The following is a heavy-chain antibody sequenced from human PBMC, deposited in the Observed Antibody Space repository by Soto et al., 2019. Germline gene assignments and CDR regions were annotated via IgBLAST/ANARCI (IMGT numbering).Heavy chain of an antibody. CDR1: GFTFSSYG. V-gene: IGHV3-30*18. CDR3: AKHGYSYGFDY. D-gene: IGHD5-18*01. Sequence: GGSLRLSCAASGFTFSSYGMHWVRQAPGKGLEWVAVISYDGSNKYYADSVKGRFTISRDNSKNTLYLQMNSLRAEDTAVYYCAKHGYSYGFDYWGQGTLVTVSS. J-gene: IGHJ4*02. CDR2: ISYDGSNK.